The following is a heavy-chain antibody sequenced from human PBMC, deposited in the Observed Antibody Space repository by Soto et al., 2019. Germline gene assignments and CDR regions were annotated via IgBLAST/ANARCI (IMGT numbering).Heavy chain of an antibody. D-gene: IGHD5-12*01. J-gene: IGHJ4*02. V-gene: IGHV1-2*02. Sequence: QLVQSGAEVKKPGASVRVSCKTSGPTFIAYYIHWVRQAPGQGLEWMGWIDPKSGGTTYEQKFRGRVTMTRDTSINKAYMDLNRLTSDDTAVYYCARVSVDVPEWGQGTLITVSS. CDR1: GPTFIAYY. CDR2: IDPKSGGT. CDR3: ARVSVDVPE.